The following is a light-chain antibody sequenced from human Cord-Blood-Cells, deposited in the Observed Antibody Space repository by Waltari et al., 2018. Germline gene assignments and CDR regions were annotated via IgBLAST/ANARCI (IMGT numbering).Light chain of an antibody. V-gene: IGKV1-39*01. CDR2: AAS. J-gene: IGKJ2*01. CDR1: QSISSH. Sequence: DIQMTQSPSSLSASVGDRVTITCRASQSISSHLNCYQQKPGKAPKLLIYAASSFQSGVQSRFSGSGSGTDFTLTISSLQPEDFATYYCQQSYSTPYTFGQGTKLEIK. CDR3: QQSYSTPYT.